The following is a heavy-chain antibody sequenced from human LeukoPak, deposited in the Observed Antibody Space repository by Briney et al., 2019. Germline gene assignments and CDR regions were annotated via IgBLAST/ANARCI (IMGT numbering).Heavy chain of an antibody. CDR3: ARSSPKYGSGSYQYDY. J-gene: IGHJ4*02. V-gene: IGHV4-59*01. D-gene: IGHD3-10*01. CDR1: GGSISTYY. CDR2: IYYSGST. Sequence: PSETLSLTCTVSGGSISTYYWSWIRQPPGKGLEWIGYIYYSGSTNYNPPLKSRVTISVDTSKNQFSLKLSSVTAADTAVYYCARSSPKYGSGSYQYDYWGQGTLVTVSS.